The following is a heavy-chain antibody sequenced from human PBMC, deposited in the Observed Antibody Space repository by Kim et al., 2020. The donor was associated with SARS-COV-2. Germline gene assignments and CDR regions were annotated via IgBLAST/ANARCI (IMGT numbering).Heavy chain of an antibody. CDR3: TTDPDYSNYAAYYYYYYGMDV. CDR1: GFTFSNAW. D-gene: IGHD4-4*01. CDR2: IKSKTDGGTT. V-gene: IGHV3-15*01. J-gene: IGHJ6*02. Sequence: GGSLRLSCAASGFTFSNAWMSWVRQAPGKGLEWVGRIKSKTDGGTTDYAAPVKGRFTISRDDSKNTLYLQMNSLKTEDTAVYYCTTDPDYSNYAAYYYYYYGMDVWGQGTTVTVSS.